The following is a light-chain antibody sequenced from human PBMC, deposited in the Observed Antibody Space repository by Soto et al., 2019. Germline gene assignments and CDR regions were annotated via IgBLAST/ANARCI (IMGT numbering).Light chain of an antibody. Sequence: QSVLTQPASVSGSPGQSITISCTATSSDVGGYNYVSWFQQYPGKAPKLMIYEVINRPSGVSNRFSGSKSGNTASLIISGLQAEDEADHYCSSYTSSSTLVFGGGTKVTVL. J-gene: IGLJ2*01. CDR2: EVI. V-gene: IGLV2-14*01. CDR1: SSDVGGYNY. CDR3: SSYTSSSTLV.